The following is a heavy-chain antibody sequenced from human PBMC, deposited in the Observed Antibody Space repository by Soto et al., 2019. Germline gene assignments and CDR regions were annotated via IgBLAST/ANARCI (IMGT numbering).Heavy chain of an antibody. V-gene: IGHV1-69*13. J-gene: IGHJ3*02. CDR1: GGTFSSYA. CDR3: AREETYGSGTRGAFDI. Sequence: SVKVSCKASGGTFSSYAISWVRQAPRQGLEWMGGIIPIFGTANYAQKFQGRVTITADESTSTAYMELSSLRSEDTAVYYCAREETYGSGTRGAFDIWGQGTMVTVS. CDR2: IIPIFGTA. D-gene: IGHD3-10*01.